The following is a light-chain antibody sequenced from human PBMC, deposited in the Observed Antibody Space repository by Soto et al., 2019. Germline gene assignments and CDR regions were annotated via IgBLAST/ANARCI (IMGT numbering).Light chain of an antibody. CDR3: AAWDDSLNGHVV. CDR1: SSNIGDNT. J-gene: IGLJ2*01. Sequence: QSVLTQPPSASGTPGQRVTISCSGSSSNIGDNTVNWYQQLPGTAPKLLIYSNNQRPSGVPDRFSGSKSGTSASLAISGLRSEDEADYYWAAWDDSLNGHVVFGGGTKLTVL. CDR2: SNN. V-gene: IGLV1-44*01.